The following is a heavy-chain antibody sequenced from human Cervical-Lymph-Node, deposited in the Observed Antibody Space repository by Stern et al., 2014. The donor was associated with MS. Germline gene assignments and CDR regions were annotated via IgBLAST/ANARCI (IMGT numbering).Heavy chain of an antibody. CDR3: AAINDYYDSSGYDAFDI. CDR2: IIGGSGNT. D-gene: IGHD3-22*01. J-gene: IGHJ3*02. Sequence: QMQLVQSGPEVKKPGTSVKVSCKASGFTFTSSAVQWVRQARGKRLEWIGWIIGGSGNTNYAQTFQERVTITRDMSTSTAYMELSSLISEDTAVYYCAAINDYYDSSGYDAFDIWGQGTMVTVSS. V-gene: IGHV1-58*01. CDR1: GFTFTSSA.